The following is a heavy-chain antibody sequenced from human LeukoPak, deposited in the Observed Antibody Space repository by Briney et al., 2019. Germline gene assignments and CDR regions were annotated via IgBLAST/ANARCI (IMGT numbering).Heavy chain of an antibody. CDR2: ISSRGELT. CDR3: AKDRPNYYGSEGHYYRRDGDS. Sequence: GGSLRLSCAASGLTFNIYAMSWVRQAPGKGLEWVASISSRGELTFYADSVKGRFTIFRDNFNNILYLQMSSLRAEDTAIYYCAKDRPNYYGSEGHYYRRDGDSWGQGTLVTVSS. CDR1: GLTFNIYA. D-gene: IGHD3-22*01. J-gene: IGHJ5*01. V-gene: IGHV3-23*01.